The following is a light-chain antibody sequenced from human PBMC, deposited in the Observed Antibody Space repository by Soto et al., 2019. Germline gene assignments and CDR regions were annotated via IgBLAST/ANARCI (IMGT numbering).Light chain of an antibody. J-gene: IGKJ1*01. CDR2: GAS. CDR3: QHYNSYSEA. V-gene: IGKV1-5*01. Sequence: GYRVTITCRASQSISTWLAWYQQKPGKAPKLLIYGASSLASGVPSRFSGSGSGTEFTLTIRSLQPDDFATYYCQHYNSYSEAFGQGTKVDIK. CDR1: QSISTW.